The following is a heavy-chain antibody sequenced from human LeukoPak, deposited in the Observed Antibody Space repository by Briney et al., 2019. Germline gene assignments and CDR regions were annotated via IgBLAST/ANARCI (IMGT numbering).Heavy chain of an antibody. V-gene: IGHV1-2*02. J-gene: IGHJ4*02. CDR1: GYTFTGYY. Sequence: ASVKVSCKASGYTFTGYYMHWVRQAPGQGLEWMGWINPKSGGTVYAQKFQGKVTMTEDTSTGTAYMELSSLRSEDTAVYYCANHRKGSPYSFDYWGQGTLVTVSS. CDR3: ANHRKGSPYSFDY. CDR2: INPKSGGT. D-gene: IGHD1-14*01.